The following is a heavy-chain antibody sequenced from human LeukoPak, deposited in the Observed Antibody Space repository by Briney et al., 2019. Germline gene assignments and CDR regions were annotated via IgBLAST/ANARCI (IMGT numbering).Heavy chain of an antibody. D-gene: IGHD4-11*01. CDR2: TYHTGST. Sequence: PSATLSLTCAVSGYSLSSGYYWGWIRQPPGQRLASIGSTYHTGSTYHNPSLKSRVTIPVDTSKNQLSLKLSSVPAADTAVYYCASHFSRYSNYASAATSLDYWGQGTLVTVSS. J-gene: IGHJ4*02. CDR1: GYSLSSGYY. V-gene: IGHV4-38-2*01. CDR3: ASHFSRYSNYASAATSLDY.